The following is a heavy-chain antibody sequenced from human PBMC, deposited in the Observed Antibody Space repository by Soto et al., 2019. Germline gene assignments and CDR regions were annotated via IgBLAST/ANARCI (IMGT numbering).Heavy chain of an antibody. CDR1: GFTFSTYA. J-gene: IGHJ3*02. CDR2: ISDSGGNI. Sequence: GGSLRLSCAASGFTFSTYAMSWVRQAPGKGLEWVSAISDSGGNIYYADSVQGRFTISRDNSLNTLFLQMHSLRIEDTAVYYCAHPRGFGVFDAYDIWGQGTMVTVSS. CDR3: AHPRGFGVFDAYDI. D-gene: IGHD2-15*01. V-gene: IGHV3-23*01.